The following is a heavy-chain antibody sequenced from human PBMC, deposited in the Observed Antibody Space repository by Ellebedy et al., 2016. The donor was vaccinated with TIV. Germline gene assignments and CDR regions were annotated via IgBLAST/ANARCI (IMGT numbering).Heavy chain of an antibody. CDR2: IYPDNSDT. J-gene: IGHJ3*02. CDR3: ATQDSDCSSTSCSKVDYAFDI. V-gene: IGHV5-51*01. Sequence: GESLKISXKGSGFSFPGYWIVWVRQMPGKGLEWLGIIYPDNSDTRYSPSFQGQVTISADKSISTAYLQWSSLKASDTAMYYCATQDSDCSSTSCSKVDYAFDIWGQGTMVTVSS. CDR1: GFSFPGYW. D-gene: IGHD2-2*01.